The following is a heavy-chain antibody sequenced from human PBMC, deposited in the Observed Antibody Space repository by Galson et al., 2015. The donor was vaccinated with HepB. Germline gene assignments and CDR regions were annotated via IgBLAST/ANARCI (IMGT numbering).Heavy chain of an antibody. J-gene: IGHJ4*02. V-gene: IGHV3-21*01. CDR2: ISSSSNYI. CDR3: ARDRDPFYAPGDFDY. Sequence: SLRLSCAASGFTFSIYSMNWVRQAPGKGLEWVSSISSSSNYIYYTDSVKGRFTISRDNAKNSLFLQMNSLRAEDTAIYYCARDRDPFYAPGDFDYWGQGTLVTVSS. CDR1: GFTFSIYS. D-gene: IGHD2/OR15-2a*01.